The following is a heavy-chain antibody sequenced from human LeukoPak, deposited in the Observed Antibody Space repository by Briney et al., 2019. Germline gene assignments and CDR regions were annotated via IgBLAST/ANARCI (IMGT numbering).Heavy chain of an antibody. CDR1: GFMINNYA. D-gene: IGHD4-17*01. CDR3: GRDPNGNYVGAFEFQR. J-gene: IGHJ1*01. CDR2: ISGAST. Sequence: GGSLRLSCAASGFMINNYALTWVRQAPGRGLEWVSSISGASTYYAESVKGRFSISRDNYKNTVYLQMSSLRAEDTAVYYCGRDPNGNYVGAFEFQRWGQGTLVTVSS. V-gene: IGHV3-23*01.